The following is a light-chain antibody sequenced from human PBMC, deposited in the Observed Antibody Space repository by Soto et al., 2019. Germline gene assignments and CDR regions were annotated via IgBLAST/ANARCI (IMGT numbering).Light chain of an antibody. CDR2: GAS. V-gene: IGKV1-39*01. Sequence: DIQMTQSPSSLSTSVGERVTITCRASENINKYVNWYQLKPGKPPKVLIYGASSLRSGVPSRFSGSGSRRDFTLTITSLQPEDSATYYCQQSYGTPRTFGQGTEV. J-gene: IGKJ1*01. CDR1: ENINKY. CDR3: QQSYGTPRT.